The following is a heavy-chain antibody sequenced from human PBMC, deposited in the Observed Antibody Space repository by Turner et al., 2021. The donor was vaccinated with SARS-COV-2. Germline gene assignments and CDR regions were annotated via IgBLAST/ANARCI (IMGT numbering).Heavy chain of an antibody. Sequence: QVQLVQSGAEVKKPGASVKVSCKASGYTFTGYYMHWVRQATGQGLEWMGWINPNSGGTNYVQKFQGRVTMTRDTSISTAYMEVSRLRSDDTAVYYCYRGPDAFDIWGQGTMVTVSS. CDR2: INPNSGGT. J-gene: IGHJ3*02. CDR1: GYTFTGYY. CDR3: YRGPDAFDI. V-gene: IGHV1-2*02. D-gene: IGHD4-4*01.